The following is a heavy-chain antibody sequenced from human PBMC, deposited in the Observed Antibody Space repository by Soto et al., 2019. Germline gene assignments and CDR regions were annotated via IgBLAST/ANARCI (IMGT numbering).Heavy chain of an antibody. V-gene: IGHV4-34*01. Sequence: QVQLQQWGAGLLKPSETLSLTCAVYGGSFSGYYWSWIRQPPGKGLEWIAEINHSGSTIYNPSLKRPVTISVDTSTGQFSLRLTSVTAADAAVYYCAKSLGEAQLDAFDIWGQGTMVTVSS. D-gene: IGHD2-21*01. J-gene: IGHJ3*02. CDR3: AKSLGEAQLDAFDI. CDR1: GGSFSGYY. CDR2: INHSGST.